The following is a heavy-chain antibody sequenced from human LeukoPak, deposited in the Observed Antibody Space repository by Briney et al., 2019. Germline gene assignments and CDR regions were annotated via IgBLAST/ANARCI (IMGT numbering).Heavy chain of an antibody. D-gene: IGHD6-13*01. J-gene: IGHJ1*01. Sequence: PSETLSLTCTVSGGSISSSSYYWGWIRQPPGKRLEWIGSIYYSGSTYYNPSLKSRVTISVDTSKNQFSLKLSPVTAADTAVYYCARDSSSWYVYFQHWGQGTLVTVSS. CDR3: ARDSSSWYVYFQH. CDR2: IYYSGST. V-gene: IGHV4-39*07. CDR1: GGSISSSSYY.